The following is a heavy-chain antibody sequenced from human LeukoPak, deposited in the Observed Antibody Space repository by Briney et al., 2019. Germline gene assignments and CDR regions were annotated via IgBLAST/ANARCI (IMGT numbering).Heavy chain of an antibody. CDR1: GGSISSGDYY. D-gene: IGHD2-21*02. Sequence: RPSETLSLTCTVSGGSISSGDYYWSWIRQPPGKGLEWIGYIYYSGSTYYNPSLKSRVTISVDKSKNQFSLKLSSVTAADTAVYYCARDCGGDCFAFDIWGQGTMVTVSS. CDR3: ARDCGGDCFAFDI. V-gene: IGHV4-30-4*01. CDR2: IYYSGST. J-gene: IGHJ3*02.